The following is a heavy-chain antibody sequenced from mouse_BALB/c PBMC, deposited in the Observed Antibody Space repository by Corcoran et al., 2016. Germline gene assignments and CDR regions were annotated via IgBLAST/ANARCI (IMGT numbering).Heavy chain of an antibody. J-gene: IGHJ2*01. Sequence: EVQLQQSGPELVKPGASVKISCKASGYSFTGYYMHWVKQSHVKSLEWIGRINPYNGATSYNQNFKDKASLTVDKSSSTAYMELHSLTSEASAVYYVERADAGTGVDYWGQGITLTVSS. CDR2: INPYNGAT. V-gene: IGHV1-26*01. CDR1: GYSFTGYY. CDR3: ERADAGTGVDY. D-gene: IGHD4-1*01.